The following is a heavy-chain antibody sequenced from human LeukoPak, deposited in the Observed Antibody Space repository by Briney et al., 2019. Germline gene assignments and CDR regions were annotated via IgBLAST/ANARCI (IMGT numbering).Heavy chain of an antibody. D-gene: IGHD3-3*01. CDR2: ISGNGGST. Sequence: GGSLRLSCSASGFTFSRYPMRWVRQAPGKGLEYVSAISGNGGSTYYADSVKGRFTISRDNSKNTLYLQMSSLRTEDTAIYYCVKAQYDFWSGLDYWGQGTLVTVPS. V-gene: IGHV3-64D*09. CDR1: GFTFSRYP. J-gene: IGHJ4*02. CDR3: VKAQYDFWSGLDY.